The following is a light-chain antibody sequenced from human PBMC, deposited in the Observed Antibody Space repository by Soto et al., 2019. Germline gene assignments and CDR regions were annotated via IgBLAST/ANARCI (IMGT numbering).Light chain of an antibody. V-gene: IGLV2-14*01. CDR2: EVN. Sequence: QSVLTQPASVSGSPGQSVSISCSGTSSDIGDYKYVSWYQQQPGKAPKLVISEVNNRPLGVSNRFSGSKSGNTASLTISALQAEDEADYYCSSYKTSITVFGGGTKVTVL. CDR1: SSDIGDYKY. J-gene: IGLJ3*02. CDR3: SSYKTSITV.